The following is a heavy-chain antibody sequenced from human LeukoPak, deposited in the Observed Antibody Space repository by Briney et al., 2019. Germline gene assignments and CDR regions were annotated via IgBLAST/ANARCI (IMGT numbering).Heavy chain of an antibody. D-gene: IGHD2-21*01. CDR2: IYYSGST. CDR3: AGLCGGVTATENGSAP. V-gene: IGHV4-59*08. J-gene: IGHJ5*02. CDR1: GGSISSYY. Sequence: SETLSLTCTVSGGSISSYYWSWIRQPPGKGLEWIGYIYYSGSTNYNPSLKSRVTISVDTSKNQFSLKLSSVTAADTAVYYCAGLCGGVTATENGSAPGGRETLAPSPQ.